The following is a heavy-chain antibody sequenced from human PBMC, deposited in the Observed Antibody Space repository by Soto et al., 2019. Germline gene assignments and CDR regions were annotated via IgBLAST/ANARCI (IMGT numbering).Heavy chain of an antibody. V-gene: IGHV3-66*01. D-gene: IGHD1-26*01. CDR2: IYNSGST. Sequence: EVQLVESGGGLVQPGRSLRLSCAASGFTVSTRRMSWVRQTPGEGLEWVSVIYNSGSTYYADSVKGRFTVFRDDSKNKLFLQMNSLRAEDTAVYYCAKSLTVGASGPAYWGQGTLVTVSS. J-gene: IGHJ4*02. CDR3: AKSLTVGASGPAY. CDR1: GFTVSTRR.